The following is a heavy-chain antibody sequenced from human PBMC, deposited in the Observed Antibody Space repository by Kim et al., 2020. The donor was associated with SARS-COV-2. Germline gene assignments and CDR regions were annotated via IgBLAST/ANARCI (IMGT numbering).Heavy chain of an antibody. Sequence: SVKVSCKASGGTFSSYAISWVRQAPGQGLEWMGGIIPIFGTAKYAQKFQGRVTITADESTSTAYMELSSLRSEDTAVYYCARDLSVVRGVIPHHHNYYGMDVWGQGTTVTVSS. V-gene: IGHV1-69*13. D-gene: IGHD3-10*01. CDR3: ARDLSVVRGVIPHHHNYYGMDV. CDR1: GGTFSSYA. CDR2: IIPIFGTA. J-gene: IGHJ6*02.